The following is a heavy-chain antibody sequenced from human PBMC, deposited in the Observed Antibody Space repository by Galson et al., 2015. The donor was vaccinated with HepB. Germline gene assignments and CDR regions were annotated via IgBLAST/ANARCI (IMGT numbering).Heavy chain of an antibody. V-gene: IGHV3-9*01. J-gene: IGHJ4*02. CDR3: AKDKFGAIDS. CDR1: GFTFDDDA. D-gene: IGHD3-16*01. Sequence: SLRLSCAASGFTFDDDAMHWVRQAPGKGLEWVSGISWNSGSIGYADSVKGRFTISRDNAKNSLYLQMNSLRAEDTALYYCAKDKFGAIDSWGQGTLVTVSS. CDR2: ISWNSGSI.